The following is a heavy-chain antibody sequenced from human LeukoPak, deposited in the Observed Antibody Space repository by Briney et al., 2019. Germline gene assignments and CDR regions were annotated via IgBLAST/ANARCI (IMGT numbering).Heavy chain of an antibody. V-gene: IGHV1-69*13. D-gene: IGHD3-9*01. CDR1: GGTFSSYA. Sequence: SVKVSCKASGGTFSSYAISWVRQAPGQGLEWMGGIIPIFGTANYAQKFQGRVTITADESTSTAYMELSSLRSEDTAVYYCARVETYYDILTGYYYFGYWGQGTLVTVSS. J-gene: IGHJ4*02. CDR3: ARVETYYDILTGYYYFGY. CDR2: IIPIFGTA.